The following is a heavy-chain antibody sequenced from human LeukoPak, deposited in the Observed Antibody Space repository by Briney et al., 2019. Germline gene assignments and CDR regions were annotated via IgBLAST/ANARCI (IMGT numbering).Heavy chain of an antibody. CDR2: IYYSGST. D-gene: IGHD1-26*01. J-gene: IGHJ3*02. CDR3: ARAGATNDAFDI. Sequence: PSETLSLTCTVSGGSISSSSYYWGWIRQPPGKGLEWIGSIYYSGSTYYNPSLKSRVTISVDTSKNQFSLKLSSVTAADTAVYYCARAGATNDAFDIWGQGTMVTVSS. CDR1: GGSISSSSYY. V-gene: IGHV4-39*07.